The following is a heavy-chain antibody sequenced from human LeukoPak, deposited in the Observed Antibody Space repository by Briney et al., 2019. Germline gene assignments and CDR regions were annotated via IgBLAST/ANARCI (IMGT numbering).Heavy chain of an antibody. CDR2: IWYDGSNT. Sequence: GGSLGLSCGASGFTFRSHGMHWVRQAPGKGLEWMAVIWYDGSNTYYADSVEGRFTISRDNSKNMLYLQMNSLRAEDTAVYFCARDISARRLDYWGQGTLVTVSS. CDR3: ARDISARRLDY. J-gene: IGHJ4*02. V-gene: IGHV3-33*01. CDR1: GFTFRSHG. D-gene: IGHD6-6*01.